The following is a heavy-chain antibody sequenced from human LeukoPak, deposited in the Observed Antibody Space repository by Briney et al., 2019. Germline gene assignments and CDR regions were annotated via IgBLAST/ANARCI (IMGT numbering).Heavy chain of an antibody. Sequence: SETLSLTCAVYGGSFSGYYWSWIRQPPGKGLEWIGEINHSGSTNYNPSLKSRVTISVDTSKNQFSLKLSSVTAADTAVYYCARDRYGDALYWGQGTLVTVSS. CDR2: INHSGST. D-gene: IGHD4-17*01. CDR1: GGSFSGYY. J-gene: IGHJ4*02. CDR3: ARDRYGDALY. V-gene: IGHV4-34*01.